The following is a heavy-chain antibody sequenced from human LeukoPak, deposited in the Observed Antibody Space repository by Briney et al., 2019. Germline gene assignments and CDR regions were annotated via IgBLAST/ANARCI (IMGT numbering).Heavy chain of an antibody. J-gene: IGHJ4*02. CDR2: IRYDGSNK. D-gene: IGHD2-21*02. V-gene: IGHV3-30*02. CDR1: GFTFSSYA. Sequence: PGGSLRLSCAASGFTFSSYAMNWVRQAPGKGLEWVAFIRYDGSNKYYADSVKGRFTISRDNSKNTLYLQMNSLRAEDTAVYYCARDGSRGNLVTAPDYWGQGTLVTVSS. CDR3: ARDGSRGNLVTAPDY.